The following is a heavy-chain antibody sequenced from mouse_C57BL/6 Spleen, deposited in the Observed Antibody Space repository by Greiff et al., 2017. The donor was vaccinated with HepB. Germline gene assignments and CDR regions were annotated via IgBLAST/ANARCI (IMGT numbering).Heavy chain of an antibody. V-gene: IGHV2-5*01. J-gene: IGHJ3*01. CDR2: IWRGGST. CDR3: ANLYDGYSAWFAY. CDR1: GFSLTSYG. Sequence: QVQLQQSGPGLVQPSQSLSITCTVSGFSLTSYGVHWVRQSPGKGLEWLGVIWRGGSTDYNAAFMSRLSITKDNSKSQVFFKMNSLQADDTAIYHCANLYDGYSAWFAYWGQGTLVTVSA. D-gene: IGHD2-3*01.